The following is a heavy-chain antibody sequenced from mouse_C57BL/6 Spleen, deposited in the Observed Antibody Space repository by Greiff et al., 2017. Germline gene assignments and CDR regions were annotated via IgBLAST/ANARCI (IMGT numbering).Heavy chain of an antibody. CDR2: INPNNGGT. V-gene: IGHV1-26*01. J-gene: IGHJ4*01. CDR3: ARTPRSFYYAMDY. CDR1: GYTFTDYY. Sequence: EVQLQQSGPELVKPGASVKISCKASGYTFTDYYMNWVKQSHGKSLEWIGDINPNNGGTSYNQKFKGKATLTVDKSSSTAYMELRSLTSEDSAVYYCARTPRSFYYAMDYWGQGTSVTVSS.